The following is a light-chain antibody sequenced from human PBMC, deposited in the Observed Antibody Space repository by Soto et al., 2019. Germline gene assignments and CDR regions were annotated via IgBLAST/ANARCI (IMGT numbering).Light chain of an antibody. CDR2: HAS. V-gene: IGKV1-5*01. J-gene: IGKJ1*01. CDR1: QSISSW. CDR3: QHYNSDST. Sequence: DIQMTQSPSTLSASVGCRFTITCRASQSISSWLAWYQQKPGKAPKLLIYHASSLESGVPSRFSGSGSGTEFTLTISSLQPDDFATYDCQHYNSDSTFGQGTKVDIK.